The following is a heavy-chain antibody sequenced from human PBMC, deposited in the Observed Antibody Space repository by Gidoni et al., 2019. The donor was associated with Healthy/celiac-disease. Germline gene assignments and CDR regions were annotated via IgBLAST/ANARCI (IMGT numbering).Heavy chain of an antibody. CDR2: ISGSGGST. CDR1: GFTFSSYA. Sequence: EVQLLESGGGLVQPGGSLRLSCAASGFTFSSYAISWVRQAPGKGLEWVSAISGSGGSTYYADSVKGRFTISRDNFKNTLYLQMNSLRAEDTAVYYCAKGEGTYYDILTGYYNHLDYWGQGTLVTVSS. J-gene: IGHJ4*02. D-gene: IGHD3-9*01. V-gene: IGHV3-23*01. CDR3: AKGEGTYYDILTGYYNHLDY.